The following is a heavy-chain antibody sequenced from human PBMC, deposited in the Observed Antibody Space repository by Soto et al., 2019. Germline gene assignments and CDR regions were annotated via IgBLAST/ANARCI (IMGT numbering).Heavy chain of an antibody. CDR1: GFTFSNFG. Sequence: PGESLKISCVASGFTFSNFGMHWVRQAPGKGLEWVAGISYDGRSESYVDSVRGRFTLSRDNSKNTLSLQMISLRPEDTGVYYCAKDLDVVMVLSATRGLDVWGQGTTVTVSS. D-gene: IGHD2-15*01. CDR2: ISYDGRSE. J-gene: IGHJ6*02. V-gene: IGHV3-30*18. CDR3: AKDLDVVMVLSATRGLDV.